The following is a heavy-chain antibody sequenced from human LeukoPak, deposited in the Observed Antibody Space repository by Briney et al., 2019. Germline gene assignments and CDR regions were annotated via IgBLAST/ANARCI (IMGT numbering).Heavy chain of an antibody. Sequence: PSETLSLTCTVSGGSISTYYWSWIRKPPGKGLEWIGHIYNSGSTNYSPSLKSRVTISVDTSKSQFSLKLSSVTAADTAVYYCARGDGSPSGILYYGMDVWGQGTTVTVSS. CDR2: IYNSGST. CDR3: ARGDGSPSGILYYGMDV. J-gene: IGHJ6*02. D-gene: IGHD1-26*01. CDR1: GGSISTYY. V-gene: IGHV4-59*01.